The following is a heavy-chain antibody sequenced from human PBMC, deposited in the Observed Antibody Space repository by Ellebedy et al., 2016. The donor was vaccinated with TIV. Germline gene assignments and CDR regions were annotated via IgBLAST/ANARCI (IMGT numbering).Heavy chain of an antibody. CDR3: ARSTVRGKYYFDY. CDR2: INPSGGST. J-gene: IGHJ4*02. CDR1: GYTFTSYS. V-gene: IGHV1-46*01. Sequence: AASVKVSCKASGYTFTSYSMHWVRQAPGLGLEWMGIINPSGGSTSYAQKFQGRITVTRDTSTSTLYMELSSLRSEDTAVYYCARSTVRGKYYFDYWGQGTLVTVSS. D-gene: IGHD3-10*01.